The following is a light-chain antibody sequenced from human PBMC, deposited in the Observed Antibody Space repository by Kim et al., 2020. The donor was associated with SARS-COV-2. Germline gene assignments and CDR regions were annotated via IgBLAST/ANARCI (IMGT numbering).Light chain of an antibody. V-gene: IGLV3-9*01. Sequence: SYELTQPLSVSVALGQTASITCGGNNIGRKNVHWYQQKPGQAPVLVIYNDNNRPSGIPERFSGSNSGNTATLTISRAQAGDEADYYCQVWDSRAYVFGTG. J-gene: IGLJ1*01. CDR1: NIGRKN. CDR2: NDN. CDR3: QVWDSRAYV.